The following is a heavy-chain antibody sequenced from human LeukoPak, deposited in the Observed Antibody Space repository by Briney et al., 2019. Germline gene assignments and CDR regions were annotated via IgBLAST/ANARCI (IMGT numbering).Heavy chain of an antibody. CDR1: GFTFSDYW. V-gene: IGHV3-74*01. D-gene: IGHD3-10*01. CDR2: ITNDGSSA. CDR3: ARDWRFGVSRALDI. Sequence: PGGSLRLSCTASGFTFSDYWMHWVRQVPGKGLVWVSRITNDGSSATYADSVKGRFTISRDNAQNTMYLQMKNLRVEDTAVYYCARDWRFGVSRALDIWGQGTMVSVSS. J-gene: IGHJ3*02.